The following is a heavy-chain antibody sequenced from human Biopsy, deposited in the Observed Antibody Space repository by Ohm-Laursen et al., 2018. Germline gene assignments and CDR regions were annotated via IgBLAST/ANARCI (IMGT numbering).Heavy chain of an antibody. CDR1: GFIFSDQY. Sequence: SLRLSCAASGFIFSDQYMDWIRQAPGKGLEWIARIRSKPKGHTTEQAASVKGRFTISRDDSKNSLYLQMNTLKIEDTAVYYCTTGTEKRIHDYWGQGTLVTVSS. D-gene: IGHD3-10*01. CDR2: IRSKPKGHTT. V-gene: IGHV3-72*01. CDR3: TTGTEKRIHDY. J-gene: IGHJ4*02.